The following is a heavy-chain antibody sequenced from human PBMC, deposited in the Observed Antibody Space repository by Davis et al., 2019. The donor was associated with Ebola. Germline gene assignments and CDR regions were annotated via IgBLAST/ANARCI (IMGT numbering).Heavy chain of an antibody. CDR1: GYRFSNYW. D-gene: IGHD1-1*01. Sequence: GESLKISCQGSGYRFSNYWVGWVRQMPGKDLEWMGITYPDDSATRYSPSFQGKVTISADKSISTAYLQWSSLKASDTAVYYCVRLETETYYGMEVWGQGTVVTVSS. J-gene: IGHJ6*02. V-gene: IGHV5-51*01. CDR3: VRLETETYYGMEV. CDR2: TYPDDSAT.